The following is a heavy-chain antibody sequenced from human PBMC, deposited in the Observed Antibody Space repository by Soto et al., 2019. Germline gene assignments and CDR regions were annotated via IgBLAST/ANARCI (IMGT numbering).Heavy chain of an antibody. J-gene: IGHJ3*01. CDR2: IIPILGMA. CDR3: AREPGTDVFDV. Sequence: QVQLVQSGGEVKKPGSSVKVSCKASGGTFSTYTISWVRQAPGQGLEWMGRIIPILGMANYAQKFQGRVTITADESTTTAYMELSSLRSDDTAVYYCAREPGTDVFDVWGQGTMVTVSS. V-gene: IGHV1-69*08. D-gene: IGHD1-1*01. CDR1: GGTFSTYT.